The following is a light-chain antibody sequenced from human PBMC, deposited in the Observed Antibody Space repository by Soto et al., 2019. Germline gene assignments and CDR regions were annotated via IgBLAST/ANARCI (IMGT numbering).Light chain of an antibody. CDR3: SSYTTSSPYV. Sequence: HSALTQPASVSGSPGQSITISCTGTSNDVGGYNYVSWYQQHPGKAPKLVIYEVSHRPSGISDRFSGSKSGNTASLTISGLQVEDEAEYYCSSYTTSSPYVFGPGTKVTVL. J-gene: IGLJ1*01. CDR2: EVS. CDR1: SNDVGGYNY. V-gene: IGLV2-14*01.